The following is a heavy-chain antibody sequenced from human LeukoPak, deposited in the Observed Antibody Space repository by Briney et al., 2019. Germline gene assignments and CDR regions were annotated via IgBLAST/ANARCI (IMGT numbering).Heavy chain of an antibody. CDR2: IYTSGST. CDR3: TLSDVVGATEWVTIDY. V-gene: IGHV4-61*02. J-gene: IGHJ4*02. CDR1: GGSISSGSYY. D-gene: IGHD1-26*01. Sequence: SETLSLTCTVSGGSISSGSYYWSWIRQPAGKGLEWIGRIYTSGSTNYNPSLKSRVTISVDTSKNQFSLKLSSVTAADTAVYYCTLSDVVGATEWVTIDYWGQGTLVTVSS.